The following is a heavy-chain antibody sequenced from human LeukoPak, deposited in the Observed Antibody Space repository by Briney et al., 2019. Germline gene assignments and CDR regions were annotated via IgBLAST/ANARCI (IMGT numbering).Heavy chain of an antibody. D-gene: IGHD3-10*01. CDR2: ISGSGGST. Sequence: GGSLRLSCAASEFTLRNYAMSWVRQAPGKGLEWVSAISGSGGSTYYADSVKGRFTISRDNSKNTLYLQMNSLRAEDTAVYYCAKDHRGFGSYYGMDVWGQGTTVTVSS. CDR1: EFTLRNYA. V-gene: IGHV3-23*01. J-gene: IGHJ6*02. CDR3: AKDHRGFGSYYGMDV.